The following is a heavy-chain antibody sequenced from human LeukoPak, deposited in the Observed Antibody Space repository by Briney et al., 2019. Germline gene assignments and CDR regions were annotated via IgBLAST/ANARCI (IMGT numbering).Heavy chain of an antibody. CDR1: GYTFTSHY. CDR2: INPSGGTI. D-gene: IGHD6-6*01. CDR3: ARAEREYSSSSGV. J-gene: IGHJ4*02. V-gene: IGHV1-46*01. Sequence: ASVKVSCKASGYTFTSHYMHGVRQAPGQGLEWMGIINPSGGTISYTQKFQGRVTMTRDTSTSTVYMELSSLRSEDTAVYFCARAEREYSSSSGVWGQGTLVTVSS.